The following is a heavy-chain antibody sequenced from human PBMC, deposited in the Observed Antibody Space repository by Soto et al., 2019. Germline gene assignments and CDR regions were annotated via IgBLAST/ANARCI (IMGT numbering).Heavy chain of an antibody. CDR3: EKEKYRTFDS. CDR2: ITWDGGST. J-gene: IGHJ4*02. Sequence: XGSLRLSCGGSGFTFYDHTMHWVRQVPGKGLDWVSLITWDGGSTFYADSVKGRFTISRDNSKNSVYLEMNRLRPEDTALYYCEKEKYRTFDSWGQGTLVTVSS. V-gene: IGHV3-43*01. CDR1: GFTFYDHT. D-gene: IGHD2-2*02.